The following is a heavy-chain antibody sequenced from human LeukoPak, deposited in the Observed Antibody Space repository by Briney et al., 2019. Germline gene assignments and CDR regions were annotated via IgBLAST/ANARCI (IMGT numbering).Heavy chain of an antibody. CDR2: MSAYNGNT. CDR3: ARGGDTAMAYYYYGMDV. J-gene: IGHJ6*02. Sequence: GASVKVSCKASGYTFTSYGISWVRQAPGQGLEWMGWMSAYNGNTNYAQKLQGRVTMTTDTSTSTAYMELRSLRSDDTAVYYCARGGDTAMAYYYYGMDVWGQGTTVTVSS. V-gene: IGHV1-18*01. CDR1: GYTFTSYG. D-gene: IGHD5-18*01.